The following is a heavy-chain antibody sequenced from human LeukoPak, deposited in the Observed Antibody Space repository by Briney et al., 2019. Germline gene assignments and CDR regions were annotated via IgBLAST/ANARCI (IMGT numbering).Heavy chain of an antibody. D-gene: IGHD4-23*01. Sequence: SVKVSCKASGGTFSSYAISWVRQAPGQGLEWMGGIIPIFGTANYAQKFQGRVTITADESTSTACMELSSLRSEDTAVYFCAQTPQMWTKVGYFDYWGQGTLVTVSS. V-gene: IGHV1-69*13. CDR1: GGTFSSYA. CDR2: IIPIFGTA. CDR3: AQTPQMWTKVGYFDY. J-gene: IGHJ4*02.